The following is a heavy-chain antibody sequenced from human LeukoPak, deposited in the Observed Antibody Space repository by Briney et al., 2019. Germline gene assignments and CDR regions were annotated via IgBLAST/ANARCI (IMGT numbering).Heavy chain of an antibody. J-gene: IGHJ4*02. CDR2: ISAYNGNT. D-gene: IGHD3-22*01. CDR1: GYTFTSYG. Sequence: ASVKVSCKASGYTFTSYGISWVRQTPGQGLEWMGWISAYNGNTNYAQKLQGRVTMTTDTSTSTAYMELRSLRSDDTAVYYCAREDDRSHYTNFDYWGQGTLVTVSS. V-gene: IGHV1-18*01. CDR3: AREDDRSHYTNFDY.